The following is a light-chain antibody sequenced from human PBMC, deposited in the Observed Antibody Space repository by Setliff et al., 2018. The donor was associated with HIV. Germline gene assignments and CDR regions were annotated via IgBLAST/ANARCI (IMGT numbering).Light chain of an antibody. CDR3: SSYTFSSTPYV. J-gene: IGLJ1*01. Sequence: QSALTQPASVSESPGQSITISCTGTSSDVGGSNYVSWYQQHPGKAPKLMIYEVSNRPSWVSNRFSGSKSGNTASLTISGLQAEDEADYYCSSYTFSSTPYVFGTGTKVTVL. CDR1: SSDVGGSNY. CDR2: EVS. V-gene: IGLV2-14*01.